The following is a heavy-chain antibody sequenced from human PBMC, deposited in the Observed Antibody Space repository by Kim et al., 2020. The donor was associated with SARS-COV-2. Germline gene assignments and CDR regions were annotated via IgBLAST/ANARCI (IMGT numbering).Heavy chain of an antibody. Sequence: ADSVRGRFTISRDNSKNTLDLQMDSLRAEDTALYYCARADSGNYYYGMDVWGQGTTVTVSS. J-gene: IGHJ6*02. CDR3: ARADSGNYYYGMDV. D-gene: IGHD2-21*01. V-gene: IGHV3-23*05.